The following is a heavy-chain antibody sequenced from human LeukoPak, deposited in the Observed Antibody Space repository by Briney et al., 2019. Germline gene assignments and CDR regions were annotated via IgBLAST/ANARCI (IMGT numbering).Heavy chain of an antibody. J-gene: IGHJ4*02. V-gene: IGHV3-23*01. D-gene: IGHD6-6*01. CDR2: ISGSGGST. Sequence: GGSLRLSCAASGFTFSSYAMSWVRQVPGKGLEWVSAISGSGGSTYYADSVKGQFTISRDNSKNTPYLQMNSLRAEDTAVYYCARDGRPFDYWGQGTLVTVSS. CDR3: ARDGRPFDY. CDR1: GFTFSSYA.